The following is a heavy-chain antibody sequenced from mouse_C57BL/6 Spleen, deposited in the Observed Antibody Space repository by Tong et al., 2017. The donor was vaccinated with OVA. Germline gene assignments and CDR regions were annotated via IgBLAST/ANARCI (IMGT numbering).Heavy chain of an antibody. V-gene: IGHV14-3*01. Sequence: EVQLQESGAELVRPGASVKLSCTASGFNIKNTYMYWVKQRPEQGLEWIGRIDPANGNTKYAPKFQGKATITADTSSNTAYLQLSSLTSEDTAVYYCANWDWPDFDYWGQGTTLTVSS. CDR3: ANWDWPDFDY. CDR2: IDPANGNT. D-gene: IGHD4-1*01. CDR1: GFNIKNTY. J-gene: IGHJ2*01.